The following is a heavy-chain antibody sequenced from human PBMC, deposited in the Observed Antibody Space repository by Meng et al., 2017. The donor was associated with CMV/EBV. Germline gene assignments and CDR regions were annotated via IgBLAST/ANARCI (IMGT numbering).Heavy chain of an antibody. J-gene: IGHJ4*02. CDR3: ARLIAAAPYYFDY. V-gene: IGHV3-53*01. D-gene: IGHD6-13*01. CDR1: WFTVSSNY. Sequence: AASWFTVSSNYMSWVRQAPGKGLEWVSVIYSGGSTYYADSVKGRFTISRDNSKDTLYLQMNSLRAEDTAVYYCARLIAAAPYYFDYWGQGTLVTVSS. CDR2: IYSGGST.